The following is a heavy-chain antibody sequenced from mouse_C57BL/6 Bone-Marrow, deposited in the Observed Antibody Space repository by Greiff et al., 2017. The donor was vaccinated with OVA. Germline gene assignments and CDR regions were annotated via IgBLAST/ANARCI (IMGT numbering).Heavy chain of an antibody. CDR1: GYSITSGYY. D-gene: IGHD1-1*01. CDR3: ARDGTTVFDY. CDR2: ISYDGSN. V-gene: IGHV3-6*01. J-gene: IGHJ2*01. Sequence: ESGPGLVKPSQSLSLTCSVPGYSITSGYYWNWIRQFPGNKLEWMGYISYDGSNNYNPSLKNRISITRDTSKNQFFLKLNSVTTEDTATYYCARDGTTVFDYWGQGTTLTVSS.